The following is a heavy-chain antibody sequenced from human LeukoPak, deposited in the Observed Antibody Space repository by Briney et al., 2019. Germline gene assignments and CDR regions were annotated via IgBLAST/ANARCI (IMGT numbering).Heavy chain of an antibody. CDR2: IYHSGST. CDR1: GYSISSGYY. V-gene: IGHV4-38-2*01. D-gene: IGHD2-2*01. Sequence: PSETLSLTCAVSGYSISSGYYWGWIRQPPGKGLEWIGSIYHSGSTYYNPSLKSRVTISVDTSKNQFSLKLSSVTAADTAVYYCARHVKDIVVVPAADHPVTPETSPAEYFQHWGQGTLVTVSS. J-gene: IGHJ1*01. CDR3: ARHVKDIVVVPAADHPVTPETSPAEYFQH.